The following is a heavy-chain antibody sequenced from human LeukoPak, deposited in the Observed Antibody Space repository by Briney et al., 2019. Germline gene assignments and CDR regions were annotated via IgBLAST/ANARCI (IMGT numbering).Heavy chain of an antibody. CDR3: ARATYYYDGSGYYLDY. D-gene: IGHD3-22*01. CDR1: GGSFSGYY. Sequence: PSETLSLTCAVYGGSFSGYYWSWIRQPPGKGLEWIGEINHSGSTNYNPSLKSRVTISVDTSKNQFSLKLSSVTAADTAVYYCARATYYYDGSGYYLDYWCQGTLVTVSS. J-gene: IGHJ4*02. CDR2: INHSGST. V-gene: IGHV4-34*01.